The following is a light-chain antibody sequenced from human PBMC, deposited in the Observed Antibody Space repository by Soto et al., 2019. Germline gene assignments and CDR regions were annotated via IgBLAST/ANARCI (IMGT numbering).Light chain of an antibody. CDR3: QEYNSWRGEWT. J-gene: IGKJ1*01. V-gene: IGKV1-39*01. CDR2: AAS. CDR1: ESISSY. Sequence: DIQMTQSPSSVSASVGDRVTITCRGSESISSYLNWYQQKPGKAPKLLIYAASSLQSGVPSRFSGSGSRTDFTLTITHLQSEDFATYYCQEYNSWRGEWTFGQGTKVDIK.